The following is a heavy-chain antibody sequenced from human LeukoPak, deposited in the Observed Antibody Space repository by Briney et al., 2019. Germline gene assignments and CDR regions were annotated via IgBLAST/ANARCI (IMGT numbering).Heavy chain of an antibody. J-gene: IGHJ4*02. Sequence: PGGSLRLSCAASVFTYSSYGMSWVRQAPGKGLEWVSAIRGSGGSTYYADSMKGRFTISRDNSKNTLYLQMNSLRAEDTAVYYGAKLYSGVLPYSLWGQGTLVTVSS. CDR2: IRGSGGST. CDR1: VFTYSSYG. V-gene: IGHV3-23*01. CDR3: AKLYSGVLPYSL. D-gene: IGHD1-26*01.